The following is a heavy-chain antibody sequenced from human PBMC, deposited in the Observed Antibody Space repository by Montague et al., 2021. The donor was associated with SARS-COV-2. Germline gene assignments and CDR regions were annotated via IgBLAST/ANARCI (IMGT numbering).Heavy chain of an antibody. V-gene: IGHV4-38-2*02. Sequence: SETLSLTCTVSGYSISTGYHWGWIRQPPGKGLEWIGTIYHSGSTYFNPSLKSRVAISVDTSKNQFSLNLSSVTAADTAVYYCAKVAGSHDTFDIWGRGTMVPVSS. CDR2: IYHSGST. CDR3: AKVAGSHDTFDI. CDR1: GYSISTGYH. J-gene: IGHJ3*02. D-gene: IGHD6-19*01.